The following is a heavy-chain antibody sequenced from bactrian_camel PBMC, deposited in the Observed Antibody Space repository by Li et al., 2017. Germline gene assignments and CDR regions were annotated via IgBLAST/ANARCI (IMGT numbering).Heavy chain of an antibody. V-gene: IGHV3S26*01. CDR2: LDNGDGST. CDR1: NSLPNNYC. J-gene: IGHJ4*01. D-gene: IGHD4*01. Sequence: HVQLVESGGGSVQTGGSLRLSCLASNSLPNNYCMGWFRQAPGKEREGVANLDNGDGSTKYADPVKGRFTISTDSAKQTVFLQMRSLKPEDTGMYYCAATPRWRVTRAQSLTATNYDFWGQGTQVTVS. CDR3: AATPRWRVTRAQSLTATNYDF.